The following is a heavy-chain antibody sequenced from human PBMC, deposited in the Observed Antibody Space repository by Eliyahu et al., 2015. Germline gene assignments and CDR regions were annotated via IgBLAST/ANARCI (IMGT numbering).Heavy chain of an antibody. D-gene: IGHD6-6*01. V-gene: IGHV1-46*01. Sequence: QVQLVQSGAEVKKPGASVRVSCKASGYTFITYYIHWVRQAPGQGLECLGIINPSRGATTYAQKFQGRVTMTRDTSTSTVYMELSSLRSDDTAVYHCARAAAPAAPLDYWGQGTLVTVSS. CDR1: GYTFITYY. J-gene: IGHJ4*02. CDR3: ARAAAPAAPLDY. CDR2: INPSRGAT.